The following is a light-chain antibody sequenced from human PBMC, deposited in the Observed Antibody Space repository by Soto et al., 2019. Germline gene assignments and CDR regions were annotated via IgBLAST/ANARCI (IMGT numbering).Light chain of an antibody. J-gene: IGLJ2*01. Sequence: QSVLTQPPSASGTPGQRVTISCAGSSSNMGTNTVNWYQQLPRAAPKLLIYSDNQRPSGVPDRFSGSKSGNSASLAITGLQSEDEADYYCAAWDGSLNHILFGGGTKLTVL. CDR3: AAWDGSLNHIL. CDR2: SDN. V-gene: IGLV1-44*01. CDR1: SSNMGTNT.